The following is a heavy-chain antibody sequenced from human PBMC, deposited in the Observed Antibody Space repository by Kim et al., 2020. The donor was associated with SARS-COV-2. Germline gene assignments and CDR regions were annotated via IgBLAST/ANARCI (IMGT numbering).Heavy chain of an antibody. CDR2: IYYSGST. CDR3: ARTGSSSWDSGGMDV. V-gene: IGHV4-39*01. Sequence: SETLSLTCSVSGGSISSSSYYWGWIRQPPGKGLEWIGSIYYSGSTYYNPSLKSRVTISVDTSKNQFSLKLSSVTAADTAVYYCARTGSSSWDSGGMDVWG. CDR1: GGSISSSSYY. D-gene: IGHD6-13*01. J-gene: IGHJ6*01.